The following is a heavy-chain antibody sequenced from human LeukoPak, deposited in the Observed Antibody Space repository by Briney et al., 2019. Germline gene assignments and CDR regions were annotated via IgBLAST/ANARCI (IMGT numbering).Heavy chain of an antibody. J-gene: IGHJ6*03. Sequence: QSGGSLRLSCAASGFTFRIYAMTWVRQAPGKGPEWVSGILASGGSTYYADSVKGRFTISRDNSKNAPYLQMNSLRAEDTAVYYCARDFNYYYYYYMDVWGKGTTVTVSS. CDR2: ILASGGST. V-gene: IGHV3-23*01. CDR3: ARDFNYYYYYYMDV. CDR1: GFTFRIYA.